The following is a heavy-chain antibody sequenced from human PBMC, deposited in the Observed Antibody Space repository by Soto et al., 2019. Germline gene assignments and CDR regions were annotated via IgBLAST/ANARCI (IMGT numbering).Heavy chain of an antibody. D-gene: IGHD2-2*01. Sequence: QVQLVQSGAEVKKPGASVKVSCKASGYTFTSYDINWVRQATGQGLEWMGWMNPNSGNTGYAQKFQGRVTMTRNTSISTAYMELRSLRSEDTAVYYCARVGSGKGNYCSSTSCYFRIWFDPWGQGTLVTVSS. CDR2: MNPNSGNT. CDR1: GYTFTSYD. CDR3: ARVGSGKGNYCSSTSCYFRIWFDP. J-gene: IGHJ5*02. V-gene: IGHV1-8*01.